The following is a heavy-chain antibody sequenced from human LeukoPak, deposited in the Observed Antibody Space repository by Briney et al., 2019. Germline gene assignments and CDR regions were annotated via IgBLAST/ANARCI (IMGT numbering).Heavy chain of an antibody. CDR1: GGSISSSNW. D-gene: IGHD1-26*01. Sequence: SETLSLTCAVSGGSISSSNWWSWVRQPPGKGLEWIGEIYHSGSTNYNPSLKSRVTISVDKSKNQFSLKLSSVTAADTAVYYCARLLSGSYYWIGYWGQGTLVTVSS. J-gene: IGHJ4*02. CDR2: IYHSGST. CDR3: ARLLSGSYYWIGY. V-gene: IGHV4-4*02.